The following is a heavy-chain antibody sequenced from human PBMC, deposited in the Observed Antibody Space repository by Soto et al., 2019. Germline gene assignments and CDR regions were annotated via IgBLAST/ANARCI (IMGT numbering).Heavy chain of an antibody. J-gene: IGHJ4*02. D-gene: IGHD5-12*01. Sequence: SETLSLTCTVSGSSVSSGSYYWSWIRQPPGKGLEWIGYIYYSGSTNYNPSLKSRVTISVDTSKNQFSLKLSSVTAADTAVYYCARLGAVDGYNYFVGHPATFDYWGQGTLVTVSS. V-gene: IGHV4-61*01. CDR3: ARLGAVDGYNYFVGHPATFDY. CDR1: GSSVSSGSYY. CDR2: IYYSGST.